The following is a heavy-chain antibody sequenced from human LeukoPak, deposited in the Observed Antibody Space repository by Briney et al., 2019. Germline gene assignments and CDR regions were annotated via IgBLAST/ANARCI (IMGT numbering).Heavy chain of an antibody. Sequence: PGGSLRLSCAASGFTFSSYGMHWVRQAPGKGLEWVAVIWYDGSNKYYADSVKGRFTISRDNAKNSLYLQMNSLRAEDTALYYCARVGLRFLEWLPYYFDYWGQGTLVTVSS. CDR3: ARVGLRFLEWLPYYFDY. J-gene: IGHJ4*02. CDR1: GFTFSSYG. D-gene: IGHD3-3*01. V-gene: IGHV3-33*01. CDR2: IWYDGSNK.